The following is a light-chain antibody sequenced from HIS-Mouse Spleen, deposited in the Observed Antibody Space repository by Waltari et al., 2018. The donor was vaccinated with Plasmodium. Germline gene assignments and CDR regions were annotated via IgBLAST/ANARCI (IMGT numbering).Light chain of an antibody. Sequence: SYELTQPPSVSVSPGQTASITCSGDKLGDKYACWYQQKPGQSPVLVIDQDSKRPSGIPGRFSGSNSGNTATLTIRGTQTMDEADYYCQAWDSSTAYVFGTGTKVTVL. V-gene: IGLV3-1*01. CDR3: QAWDSSTAYV. J-gene: IGLJ1*01. CDR2: QDS. CDR1: KLGDKY.